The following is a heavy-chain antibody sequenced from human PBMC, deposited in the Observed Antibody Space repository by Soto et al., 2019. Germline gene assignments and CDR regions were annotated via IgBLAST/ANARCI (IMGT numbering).Heavy chain of an antibody. D-gene: IGHD1-1*01. V-gene: IGHV4-34*01. CDR2: INHSGST. CDR3: FFFQAEDGKRDVHTVSAFLLNRSSDL. J-gene: IGHJ2*01. Sequence: KGLEWIGEINHSGSTNYNPSLKSRVTISVDTSKNQFSLKLSSVTAADTAVYYCFFFQAEDGKRDVHTVSAFLLNRSSDL.